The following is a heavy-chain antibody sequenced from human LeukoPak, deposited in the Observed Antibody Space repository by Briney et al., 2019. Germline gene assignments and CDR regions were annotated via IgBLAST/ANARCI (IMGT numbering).Heavy chain of an antibody. Sequence: ASVKVSCRASGYTFTSYGISWVRQAPGQGLEWMGWISAYNGNTNYAQKLQGRVTMTTDTSTSTAYMELRSLRSDDTAVYYCARAYYDSSGYYSDYWGQGTLVTVSS. CDR3: ARAYYDSSGYYSDY. J-gene: IGHJ4*02. CDR1: GYTFTSYG. D-gene: IGHD3-22*01. V-gene: IGHV1-18*01. CDR2: ISAYNGNT.